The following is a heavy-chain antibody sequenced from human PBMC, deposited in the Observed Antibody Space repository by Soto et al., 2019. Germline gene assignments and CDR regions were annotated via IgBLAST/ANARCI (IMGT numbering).Heavy chain of an antibody. CDR2: ISYDGSNK. CDR1: GFTFSSYG. D-gene: IGHD2-21*02. V-gene: IGHV3-30*18. J-gene: IGHJ5*02. Sequence: GGSLRLSCAASGFTFSSYGMHWVRQAPGKGLEWVAVISYDGSNKYYADSVKGRFTISRDNSKNTLYLQMNSLRAEDTAVYYCAKDGVAYCGGDCYPTDNWFDPWGQGTLVTVSS. CDR3: AKDGVAYCGGDCYPTDNWFDP.